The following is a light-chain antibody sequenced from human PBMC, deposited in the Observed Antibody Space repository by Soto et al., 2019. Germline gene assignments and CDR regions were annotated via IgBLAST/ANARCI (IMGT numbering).Light chain of an antibody. CDR2: AAS. J-gene: IGKJ1*01. CDR3: KQSYSTQWT. Sequence: DIQMTQSPSSLSASVGDRVTITCQASQDITNYLNWYQQKPGKAPNLLIYAASSLQSGVPSRFSGAGSGTDFTLTIPNLHPEDFEIYYCKQSYSTQWTFGQGTKVDIK. V-gene: IGKV1-39*01. CDR1: QDITNY.